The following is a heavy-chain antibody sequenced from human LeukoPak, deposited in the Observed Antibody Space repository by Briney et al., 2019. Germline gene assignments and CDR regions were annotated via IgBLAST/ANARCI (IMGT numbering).Heavy chain of an antibody. CDR1: GYTFTSYF. V-gene: IGHV1-46*01. CDR2: INPSGGST. Sequence: GASVNVSCKASGYTFTSYFIHWVRQAPGQGLEWMGIINPSGGSTSYAQKFQGRVTMTRDTSTSTVYMELSSLRSEDTAVSYCARARGSAMIDYWGQGTLVTVSS. J-gene: IGHJ4*02. CDR3: ARARGSAMIDY. D-gene: IGHD5-18*01.